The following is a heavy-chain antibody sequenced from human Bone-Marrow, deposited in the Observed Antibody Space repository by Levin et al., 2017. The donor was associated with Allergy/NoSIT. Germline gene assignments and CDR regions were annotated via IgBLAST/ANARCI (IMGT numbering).Heavy chain of an antibody. Sequence: GGSLRLSCEASDYTFSHYAMYWVRQAPGKGLEWVALIYFDGSKEYYADSVKGRFTISRDNSKKILYLQMNSLRVEDTAVYYCARDQLTVINNYYYAMEVWGQGTTVTVSS. CDR1: DYTFSHYA. D-gene: IGHD3-22*01. CDR3: ARDQLTVINNYYYAMEV. J-gene: IGHJ6*02. V-gene: IGHV3-33*01. CDR2: IYFDGSKE.